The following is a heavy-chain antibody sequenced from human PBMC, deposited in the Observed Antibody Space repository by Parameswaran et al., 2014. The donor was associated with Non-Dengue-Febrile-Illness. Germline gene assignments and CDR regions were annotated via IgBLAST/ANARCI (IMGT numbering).Heavy chain of an antibody. Sequence: VRQAPGQGLEWMGIINPSGGSTSYAQKFQGRVTMTRDTSTSTVYMELSSLRSEDTAVYYCARGIAVAAPDYWGQGTLVTVSS. CDR2: INPSGGST. V-gene: IGHV1-46*01. J-gene: IGHJ4*02. CDR3: ARGIAVAAPDY. D-gene: IGHD6-19*01.